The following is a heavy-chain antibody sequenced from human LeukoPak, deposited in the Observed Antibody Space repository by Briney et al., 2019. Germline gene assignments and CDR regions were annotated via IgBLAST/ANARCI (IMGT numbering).Heavy chain of an antibody. J-gene: IGHJ4*02. V-gene: IGHV3-43*01. Sequence: GGSLRLSCAASGFTFHDYIMHWVRQAPGKGLEWISLISRDGGSTYYPDSVRGRFTISRDNSKNSLYLQMNSLRAEDTALYYCAKDSDSARYTFDYWGQGTLVTVSS. CDR1: GFTFHDYI. CDR2: ISRDGGST. CDR3: AKDSDSARYTFDY. D-gene: IGHD1-26*01.